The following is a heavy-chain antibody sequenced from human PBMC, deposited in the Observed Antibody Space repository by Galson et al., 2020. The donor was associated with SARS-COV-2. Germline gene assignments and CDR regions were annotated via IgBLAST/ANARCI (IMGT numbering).Heavy chain of an antibody. D-gene: IGHD5-18*01. V-gene: IGHV3-30-3*01. CDR1: GFTFSSYA. CDR3: ARDKSGYKGYFDL. Sequence: GGSLRLSCAASGFTFSSYAMHWVRQAPGKGLEWVAVISYDGSNKYYADSVKGRFTISRDNSKNTLYLQMNSLRAEDTAVYYCARDKSGYKGYFDLWGRGTLVTVSS. CDR2: ISYDGSNK. J-gene: IGHJ2*01.